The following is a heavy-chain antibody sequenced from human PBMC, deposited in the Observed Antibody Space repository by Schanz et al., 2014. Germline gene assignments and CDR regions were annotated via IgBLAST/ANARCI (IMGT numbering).Heavy chain of an antibody. CDR2: IWYYENNK. Sequence: QVQLVESGGGVVQFGRSLRLSCVASGFTFSSYGMHWVRQAPGKGLEWVAVIWYYENNKYYADSVKGRFTMSRDNSKNTLYLQMNSLRAEDKAVYYCARANYRRKINFDYWGRGTLVTVSS. J-gene: IGHJ4*02. D-gene: IGHD3-10*01. CDR3: ARANYRRKINFDY. CDR1: GFTFSSYG. V-gene: IGHV3-33*01.